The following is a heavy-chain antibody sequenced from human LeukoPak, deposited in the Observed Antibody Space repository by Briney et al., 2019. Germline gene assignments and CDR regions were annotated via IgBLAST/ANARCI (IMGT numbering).Heavy chain of an antibody. V-gene: IGHV4-59*01. D-gene: IGHD6-19*01. Sequence: SETLSLTCTVSGGSISSNYWSWIRQPPGKGLEWIGYIYDSGTTNYNPSLKSRATVSEDMSKNQFSLKVRSVTAADTAVYYCARSTGGWSYFDHWGQGILVTVSS. CDR1: GGSISSNY. J-gene: IGHJ4*02. CDR3: ARSTGGWSYFDH. CDR2: IYDSGTT.